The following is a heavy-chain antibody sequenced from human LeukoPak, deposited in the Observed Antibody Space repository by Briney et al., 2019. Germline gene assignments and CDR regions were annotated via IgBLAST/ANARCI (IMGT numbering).Heavy chain of an antibody. CDR1: GFTFSSYA. V-gene: IGHV3-30*04. J-gene: IGHJ6*04. Sequence: GGSLRLSCAASGFTFSSYAMHWVRQAPGKGLEWVAVISYDGSNKYYADSVKGRFTISRDNSKNTLYLQTNSLRAEDTAVYYCARDVGYYYGSGSYSYYYGMDVWGKGTTVTVSS. D-gene: IGHD3-10*01. CDR2: ISYDGSNK. CDR3: ARDVGYYYGSGSYSYYYGMDV.